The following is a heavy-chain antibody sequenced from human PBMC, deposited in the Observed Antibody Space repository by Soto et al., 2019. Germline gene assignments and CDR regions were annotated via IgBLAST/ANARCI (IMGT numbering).Heavy chain of an antibody. CDR2: INHTGTT. Sequence: TSETLSLTCAVYGGSFSDYSWSWIRQAPGKGLEWIGDINHTGTTKYNPSLKSRVSISVDTSKNQFSLMLTSVTAADTAVYYCARRRLAVTGTLDYCGQGTLVPVSS. V-gene: IGHV4-34*01. J-gene: IGHJ4*02. D-gene: IGHD6-19*01. CDR3: ARRRLAVTGTLDY. CDR1: GGSFSDYS.